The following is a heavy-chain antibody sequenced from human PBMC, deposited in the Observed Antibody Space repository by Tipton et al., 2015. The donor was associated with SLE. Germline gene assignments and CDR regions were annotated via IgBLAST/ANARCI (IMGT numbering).Heavy chain of an antibody. CDR3: ARGVRIAVVKGWYFDL. CDR2: FYPGGTT. J-gene: IGHJ2*01. V-gene: IGHV4-4*07. Sequence: TLSLTYTVSGDSIINYYWSWIRQSAGKGLEWMGRFYPGGTTSYNPSFKSRVTMSADTSKNPFSLKLNSVTAADTAVYYCARGVRIAVVKGWYFDLWGRGTLVTVSS. CDR1: GDSIINYY. D-gene: IGHD6-19*01.